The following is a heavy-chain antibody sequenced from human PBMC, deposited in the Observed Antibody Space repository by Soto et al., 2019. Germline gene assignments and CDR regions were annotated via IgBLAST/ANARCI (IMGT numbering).Heavy chain of an antibody. V-gene: IGHV1-69*13. Sequence: SPKVTCKASGGTFSRYAISWVRQVPGQGLEWMGGINPIFGTANYAQKFQGRVTITADESTSTAYMELSSLSAEDTAVYYCARGGRFLEWLQNDYWGQGTLVTVSS. CDR1: GGTFSRYA. CDR2: INPIFGTA. CDR3: ARGGRFLEWLQNDY. D-gene: IGHD3-3*01. J-gene: IGHJ4*02.